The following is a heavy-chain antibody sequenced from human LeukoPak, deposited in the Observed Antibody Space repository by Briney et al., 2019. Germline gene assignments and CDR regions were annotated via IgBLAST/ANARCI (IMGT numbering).Heavy chain of an antibody. CDR2: IKQDGSEE. CDR1: GFTFSSYW. Sequence: GGSLRLSCAASGFTFSSYWMSWVRQAPGKGLEWVANIKQDGSEEYYVDSVKGRFTISRDNAKNSLYLQMNSLRAEDTAVYYCARDRGGMVRGVNNWFDPWGQGTLVTVSS. V-gene: IGHV3-7*01. D-gene: IGHD3-10*01. J-gene: IGHJ5*02. CDR3: ARDRGGMVRGVNNWFDP.